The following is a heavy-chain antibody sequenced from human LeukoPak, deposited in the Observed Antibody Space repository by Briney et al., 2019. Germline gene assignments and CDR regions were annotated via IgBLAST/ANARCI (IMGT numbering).Heavy chain of an antibody. CDR1: GYTFTGYY. J-gene: IGHJ4*02. CDR2: INPNSGGT. CDR3: ARDFTTYYYDSSGYPLGL. D-gene: IGHD3-22*01. V-gene: IGHV1-2*02. Sequence: GASVKVSCKASGYTFTGYYMHWVRQAPGQGLEWMGWINPNSGGTNYAQEFQGRVTMTRDTSISTAYMELSRLRSDDTAVYYCARDFTTYYYDSSGYPLGLWGQGTLVTVSS.